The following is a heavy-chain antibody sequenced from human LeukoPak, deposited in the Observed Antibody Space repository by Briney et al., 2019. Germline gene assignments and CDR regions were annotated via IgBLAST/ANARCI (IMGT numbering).Heavy chain of an antibody. Sequence: KTSETLSLTCTVSGGSISSYYWSWIRQPPGKGLEWIEYIYYNGSTKYNPSLKSRVTISVDTSKNQFSLRLSSVTAADTAVYYCARHLQDTAMVSPLYYFDNWGQGTLVTVSS. V-gene: IGHV4-59*08. CDR3: ARHLQDTAMVSPLYYFDN. CDR1: GGSISSYY. D-gene: IGHD5-18*01. J-gene: IGHJ4*02. CDR2: IYYNGST.